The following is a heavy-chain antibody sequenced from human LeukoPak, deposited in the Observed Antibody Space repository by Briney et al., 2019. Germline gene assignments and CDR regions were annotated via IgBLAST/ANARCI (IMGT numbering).Heavy chain of an antibody. CDR1: GDSVSSNSSA. CDR3: ARVELEPQGYYYYMDV. D-gene: IGHD1-1*01. CDR2: TYYRSKWYN. V-gene: IGHV6-1*01. Sequence: SQTLSLTCAISGDSVSSNSSAWNWIRQSPSRGLEWLGKTYYRSKWYNDYAVSAKSRITINPDTSKNQFSLQLNSVTPEDTAVYYCARVELEPQGYYYYMDVWGQGTLVTVSS. J-gene: IGHJ6*03.